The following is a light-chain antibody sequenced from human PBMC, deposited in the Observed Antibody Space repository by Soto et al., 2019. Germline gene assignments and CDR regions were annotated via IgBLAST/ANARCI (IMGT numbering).Light chain of an antibody. Sequence: EIVMTQSPATLSVSPGEKATLSCRASQTVSNNLAWYQQKPGQAPRLLIYFASTRATGIPARFSGSGSGTEFTLTISSLQSEDFAVYYCQQYNQWLLTFGGGTKAETK. V-gene: IGKV3-15*01. CDR3: QQYNQWLLT. CDR1: QTVSNN. J-gene: IGKJ4*01. CDR2: FAS.